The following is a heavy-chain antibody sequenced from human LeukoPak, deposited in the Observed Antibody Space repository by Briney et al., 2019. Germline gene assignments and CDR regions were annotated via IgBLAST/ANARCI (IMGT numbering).Heavy chain of an antibody. V-gene: IGHV1-3*01. CDR2: INAGNGNT. CDR1: GYTFTSYA. CDR3: ARDLPGGRDFWSGYYSPEYYFDY. Sequence: ASVKVSCKASGYTFTSYAMHWVRQAPGQRLEWMGWINAGNGNTKYSQKFQGRVTITRDTSASTAYMELSSLRSDDTAVYYCARDLPGGRDFWSGYYSPEYYFDYWGQGTLVTVSS. D-gene: IGHD3-3*01. J-gene: IGHJ4*02.